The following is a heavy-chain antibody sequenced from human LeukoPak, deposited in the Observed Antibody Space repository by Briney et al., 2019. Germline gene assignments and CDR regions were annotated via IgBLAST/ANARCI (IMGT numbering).Heavy chain of an antibody. CDR2: INHSGST. V-gene: IGHV4-39*07. CDR3: ARGSTYYYDSSGYYYRQDYYYYYMDV. J-gene: IGHJ6*03. Sequence: PSETLSLTCTVSGGSISSSSYYWGWIRQPPGKGLEWVGEINHSGSTNYNPSLKSRVTISVDTSKNQFSLKLSSVTAADTAVYYCARGSTYYYDSSGYYYRQDYYYYYMDVWGKGTTVTVSS. D-gene: IGHD3-22*01. CDR1: GGSISSSSYY.